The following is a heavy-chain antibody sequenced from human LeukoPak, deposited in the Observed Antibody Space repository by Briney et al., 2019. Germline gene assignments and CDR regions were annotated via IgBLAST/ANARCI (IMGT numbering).Heavy chain of an antibody. CDR2: IWYDGSNK. CDR1: GFTFNNYG. Sequence: GGSLRLSCAASGFTFNNYGMHWVRQAPGKGLEWVAVIWYDGSNKYYADSVKGRFTISRDNSKNMLCLQMNSLRAEDTAVYYCARGNVGIGFYWYFDLWGRGTLVTVSS. J-gene: IGHJ2*01. D-gene: IGHD7-27*01. V-gene: IGHV3-33*01. CDR3: ARGNVGIGFYWYFDL.